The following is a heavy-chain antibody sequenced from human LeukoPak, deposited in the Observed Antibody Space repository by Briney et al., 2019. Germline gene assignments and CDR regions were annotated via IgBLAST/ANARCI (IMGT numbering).Heavy chain of an antibody. V-gene: IGHV1-18*01. CDR2: ISGYNGNT. J-gene: IGHJ4*02. Sequence: ASVKVSCKASGYTFTNYGISWVRQAPGQGLEWMAWISGYNGNTNYAQKLQGRVTMTTDTSTSTAYMELRSLRSDDTAVYYCARKSALGKMATSSDFDYWGQGTLVTVSS. CDR3: ARKSALGKMATSSDFDY. D-gene: IGHD5-24*01. CDR1: GYTFTNYG.